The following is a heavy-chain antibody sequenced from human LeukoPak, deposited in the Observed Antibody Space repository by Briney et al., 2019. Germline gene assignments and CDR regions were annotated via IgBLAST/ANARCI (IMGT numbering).Heavy chain of an antibody. Sequence: ETLSLTCTVSGGSISSYYWSWIRQPPGKGLEWIGYIYYSGSTNYNPSLKSRVTISVGTSKNQFSLKLSSVTAADTAVYYCARHADGYSSGWYLFDYWGQGTLVTVSS. CDR1: GGSISSYY. J-gene: IGHJ4*02. CDR2: IYYSGST. V-gene: IGHV4-59*08. CDR3: ARHADGYSSGWYLFDY. D-gene: IGHD6-19*01.